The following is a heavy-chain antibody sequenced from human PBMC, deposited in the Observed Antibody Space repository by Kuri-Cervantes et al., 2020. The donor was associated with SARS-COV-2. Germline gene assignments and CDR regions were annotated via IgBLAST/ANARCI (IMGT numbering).Heavy chain of an antibody. V-gene: IGHV3-30-3*01. CDR1: GFTFRNYA. J-gene: IGHJ6*02. Sequence: LSLTCAASGFTFRNYAMRWVRQAPGKGLEWVAVLSHDGSNKYYADSVKGRFTISRDNSKNILYLQMNSLRVEDTAVYYCARDAEIYCSSISCYYGMDVWGQGTTVTVSS. CDR3: ARDAEIYCSSISCYYGMDV. CDR2: LSHDGSNK. D-gene: IGHD2-2*01.